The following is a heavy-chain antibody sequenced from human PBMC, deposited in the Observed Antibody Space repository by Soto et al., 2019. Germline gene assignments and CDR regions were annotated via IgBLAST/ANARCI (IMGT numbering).Heavy chain of an antibody. V-gene: IGHV3-74*01. Sequence: GGSLRLSCAASGFTFSTSWMHWVRQAPGKGLVWVSRIKSDGSYTTYADSVKGRFTISRDNAKNTLYLQMNSLRAEDTAVYYCAAPGSGYFVNWGQGTLVTVSS. CDR2: IKSDGSYT. D-gene: IGHD3-22*01. CDR3: AAPGSGYFVN. J-gene: IGHJ4*02. CDR1: GFTFSTSW.